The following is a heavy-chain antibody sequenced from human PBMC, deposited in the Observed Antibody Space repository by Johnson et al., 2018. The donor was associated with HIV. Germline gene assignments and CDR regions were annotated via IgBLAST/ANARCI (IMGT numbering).Heavy chain of an antibody. J-gene: IGHJ3*02. CDR2: IYSDGST. Sequence: MQLVESGGGLVQPGGSLRLSCAASGFTFSSYWMHWVRQAPGKGLVWVSVIYSDGSTYYADSVQGRFTVSRDNSQNLLYLQLSSLRAEDTAVYYCARDAPNFFTSGVRDDAFDIWGPGTMVTVSP. CDR1: GFTFSSYW. D-gene: IGHD5-12*01. CDR3: ARDAPNFFTSGVRDDAFDI. V-gene: IGHV3-66*01.